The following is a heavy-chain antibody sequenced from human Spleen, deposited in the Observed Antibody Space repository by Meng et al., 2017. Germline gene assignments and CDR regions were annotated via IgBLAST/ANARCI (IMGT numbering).Heavy chain of an antibody. CDR1: GFTFSAYW. V-gene: IGHV3-74*01. CDR3: VRDFGGKLDF. J-gene: IGHJ4*02. CDR2: INTDGSVT. D-gene: IGHD2-15*01. Sequence: EVQLVESGGGLVQPGESLRLSCAASGFTFSAYWIHWVRQAPGRGLVWVSRINTDGSVTTYADSVKGRFTISRDNAKNTLYLQMNTLTVEDTAVYYCVRDFGGKLDFWGQGTLVTVSS.